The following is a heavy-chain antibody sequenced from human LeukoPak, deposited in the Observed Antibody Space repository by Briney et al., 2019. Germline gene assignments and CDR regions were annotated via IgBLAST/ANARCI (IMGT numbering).Heavy chain of an antibody. CDR2: ISSSSSCI. CDR1: GFTFSSYS. Sequence: GGSLRLSCAASGFTFSSYSMNWVRQAPGKGLEWVSSISSSSSCIYYADSVKGRFTISRDNAKNSLYLQMNSLRAEDTAVYYCARDGGSPSTTGTLDYWGQGTLVTVSS. D-gene: IGHD1-1*01. V-gene: IGHV3-21*06. CDR3: ARDGGSPSTTGTLDY. J-gene: IGHJ4*02.